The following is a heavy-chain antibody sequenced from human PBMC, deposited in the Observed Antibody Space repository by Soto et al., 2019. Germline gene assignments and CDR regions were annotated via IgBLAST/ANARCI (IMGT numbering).Heavy chain of an antibody. CDR2: IYYSGST. CDR1: GGSISSYY. V-gene: IGHV4-59*01. D-gene: IGHD1-1*01. CDR3: ASEQGPFSQLERQGGGMDV. J-gene: IGHJ6*02. Sequence: QEQLQESGPGLVKPSETLSLTCTVSGGSISSYYWSWIRQPPGKGLEWIGYIYYSGSTNYNPYLKSRVTISVDTSKKQFPLKLSSVTAADTDVYYCASEQGPFSQLERQGGGMDVWGQWTTVTVSS.